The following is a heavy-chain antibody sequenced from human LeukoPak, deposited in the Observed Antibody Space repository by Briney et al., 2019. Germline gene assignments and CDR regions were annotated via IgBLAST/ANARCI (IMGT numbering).Heavy chain of an antibody. V-gene: IGHV4-34*01. J-gene: IGHJ4*02. CDR1: GGSFSGYY. CDR2: INHSGST. CDR3: ARIYDSSGYRVYFDY. Sequence: SETLSLTCAVYGGSFSGYYWSWIRQPPGKRLEWIGEINHSGSTNYNPSLKSRVTISVDTSKNQFSLKLSSVTAADTAVYYCARIYDSSGYRVYFDYWGQGTLVTVSS. D-gene: IGHD3-22*01.